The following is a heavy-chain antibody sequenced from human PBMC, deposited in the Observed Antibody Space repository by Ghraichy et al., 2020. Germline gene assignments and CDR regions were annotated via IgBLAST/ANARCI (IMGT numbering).Heavy chain of an antibody. Sequence: SETLSPTCTVSGGSISSYYWSWIRQPPGKGLEWIGYIYYSGSTNYNPSLKSRVTISVDTSKNQFSLKLSSVTAADTAVYYCARFAYTDLAAAGFDYWGQGTLVTVSS. CDR1: GGSISSYY. J-gene: IGHJ4*02. D-gene: IGHD6-13*01. V-gene: IGHV4-59*01. CDR2: IYYSGST. CDR3: ARFAYTDLAAAGFDY.